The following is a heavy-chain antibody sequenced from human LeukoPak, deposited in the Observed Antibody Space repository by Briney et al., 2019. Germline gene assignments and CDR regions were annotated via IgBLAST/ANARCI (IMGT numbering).Heavy chain of an antibody. J-gene: IGHJ4*02. CDR1: GGSISSYY. D-gene: IGHD3-10*01. CDR3: ARDPYYGSGSAHFDY. V-gene: IGHV4-59*12. Sequence: SETLSLTCTVSGGSISSYYWSWLRQPPGKGLEWIGEIYHSGSTNYNPSLKSRVTISVDKSKNQFSLKLSSVTAADTAVYYCARDPYYGSGSAHFDYWGQGTLVTVSS. CDR2: IYHSGST.